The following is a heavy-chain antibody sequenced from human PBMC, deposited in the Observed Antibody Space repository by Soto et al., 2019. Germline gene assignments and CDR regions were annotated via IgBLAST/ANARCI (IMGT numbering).Heavy chain of an antibody. CDR3: ARSGYSYGPNPLLY. V-gene: IGHV4-31*03. CDR1: GGSISSGGYY. Sequence: QVQLQESGPGLVKPSQTLSLTCTVSGGSISSGGYYWSWIRQHPGKGLEWIGYIYYSGSTYYNPSLKSRVTIPVATSTNQFSLKRSSVTAADTAVYYCARSGYSYGPNPLLYWGQGTLVTVSS. CDR2: IYYSGST. D-gene: IGHD5-18*01. J-gene: IGHJ4*02.